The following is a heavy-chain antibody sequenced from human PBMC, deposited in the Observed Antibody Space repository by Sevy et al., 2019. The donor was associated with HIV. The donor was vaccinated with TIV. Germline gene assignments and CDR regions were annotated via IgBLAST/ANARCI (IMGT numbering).Heavy chain of an antibody. CDR3: ARDAIPLVQGVIITPYYYGMDV. D-gene: IGHD3-10*01. J-gene: IGHJ6*02. Sequence: ASVKVSCKASGYTFTSYGISWVRQAPGQGLAWMGWISAYNGNTNYAQKLQGRVTMTTDTSRSTAYMELRSLRSDVTAVYYRARDAIPLVQGVIITPYYYGMDVWGQGTTVTVSS. V-gene: IGHV1-18*01. CDR1: GYTFTSYG. CDR2: ISAYNGNT.